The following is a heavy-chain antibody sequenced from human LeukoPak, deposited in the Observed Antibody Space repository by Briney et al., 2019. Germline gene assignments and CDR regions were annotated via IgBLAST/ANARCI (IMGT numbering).Heavy chain of an antibody. CDR2: ISGRDGST. CDR1: GFTVSSNY. V-gene: IGHV3-23*01. D-gene: IGHD2-15*01. CDR3: AKSGLNRFDY. Sequence: PGGSLRLSCAASGFTVSSNYMSWVRQAPGKGLEWVSNISGRDGSTYYADSVKGRFTISRDNSKNTLYLQMNSLRVEDTAVYYCAKSGLNRFDYWGQGTLVTVSS. J-gene: IGHJ4*02.